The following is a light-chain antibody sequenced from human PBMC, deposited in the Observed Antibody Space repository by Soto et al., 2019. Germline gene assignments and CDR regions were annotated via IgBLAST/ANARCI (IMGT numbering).Light chain of an antibody. Sequence: SYELTQPPSVSVTPGQTAMIPCGGDNIESKSVHWYQQRPGQAPVLVVYDDSDRPSGVPDRFSGSNSGNMATLTITRVEAGDEADYYCQVWDDSSDHLYAFGTGTKVNVL. V-gene: IGLV3-21*02. CDR3: QVWDDSSDHLYA. CDR2: DDS. J-gene: IGLJ1*01. CDR1: NIESKS.